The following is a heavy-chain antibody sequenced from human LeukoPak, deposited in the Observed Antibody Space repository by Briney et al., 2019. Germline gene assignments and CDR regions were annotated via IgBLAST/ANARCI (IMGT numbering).Heavy chain of an antibody. CDR1: GFTFTAYA. V-gene: IGHV3-48*01. Sequence: GGSLRLSCVASGFTFTAYAMNWVRQAPGKGLEWVSYISSTSSTTYYADSVKGRFTISRDTARNSLSLQMHSLRAEDTAVYYCARDRDWVFDYWGQGTLVTVSS. CDR2: ISSTSSTT. CDR3: ARDRDWVFDY. D-gene: IGHD2-21*02. J-gene: IGHJ4*02.